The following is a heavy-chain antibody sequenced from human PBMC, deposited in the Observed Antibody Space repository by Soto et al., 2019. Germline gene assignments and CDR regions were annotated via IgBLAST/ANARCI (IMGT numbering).Heavy chain of an antibody. Sequence: QVQLVQSGAEVKKPGASVKVSCKASGYTFTSYGISWVRQAPGQGLEWMGWISAYNGNTNYAQKLQDRVTMTTDTSTSTAYMELRSLRSDDTAVYYCARDYSRGSGSYEQWVPFDYWGQGTLVTVSS. CDR2: ISAYNGNT. CDR1: GYTFTSYG. J-gene: IGHJ4*02. D-gene: IGHD1-26*01. V-gene: IGHV1-18*01. CDR3: ARDYSRGSGSYEQWVPFDY.